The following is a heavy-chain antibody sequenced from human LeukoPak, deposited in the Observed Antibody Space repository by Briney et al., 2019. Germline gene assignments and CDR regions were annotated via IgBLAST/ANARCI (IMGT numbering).Heavy chain of an antibody. CDR2: ISSSSSYI. J-gene: IGHJ4*02. D-gene: IGHD6-13*01. Sequence: GGSLRLSCAASGFTFSSYSMNWVRQAPGKGLEWVSSISSSSSYIYYADSVKGRFTISRDNAKNSLYLQMNSLGAEDTAVYYCARPLAAGNWYYFDYWGQGTLVTVSS. V-gene: IGHV3-21*01. CDR1: GFTFSSYS. CDR3: ARPLAAGNWYYFDY.